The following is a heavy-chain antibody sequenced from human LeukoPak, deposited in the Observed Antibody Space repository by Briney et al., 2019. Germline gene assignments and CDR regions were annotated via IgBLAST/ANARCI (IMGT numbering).Heavy chain of an antibody. Sequence: GGSLRLSCAASGFTFSSYSMNWVRQAPGKGLEWVSSISSSRNYKYYADSVKGRFTISRDNAKNSRYLQMNSLRAEDTAVYYCAGSYCSGGSCHWGQGTLVTVSS. CDR2: ISSSRNYK. J-gene: IGHJ4*02. CDR3: AGSYCSGGSCH. D-gene: IGHD2-15*01. V-gene: IGHV3-21*01. CDR1: GFTFSSYS.